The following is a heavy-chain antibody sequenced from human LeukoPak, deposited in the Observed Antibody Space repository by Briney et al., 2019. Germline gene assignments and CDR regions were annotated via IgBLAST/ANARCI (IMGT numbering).Heavy chain of an antibody. Sequence: GGSLRLSCAASRFTFSSYGMHWVRQAPGKGLEWVAFVRYDGSNKYYADSVKGRFTISRDNSKNTLYLQMNSLRAEDTAVYYCAKEPGIAVLIFLVDTYWGQGTLVTVSS. CDR3: AKEPGIAVLIFLVDTY. D-gene: IGHD6-19*01. V-gene: IGHV3-30*02. J-gene: IGHJ4*02. CDR1: RFTFSSYG. CDR2: VRYDGSNK.